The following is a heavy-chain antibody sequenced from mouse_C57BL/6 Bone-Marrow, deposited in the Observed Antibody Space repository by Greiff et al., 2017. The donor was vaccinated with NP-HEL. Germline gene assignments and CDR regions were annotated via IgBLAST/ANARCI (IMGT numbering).Heavy chain of an antibody. V-gene: IGHV5-4*03. CDR1: GFTFSSYA. CDR3: ARAPYYYGLDY. Sequence: EVKVVESGGGLVKPGGSLKLSCAASGFTFSSYAMSWVRQTPEKRLEWVATISDGGSYTYYPDNVKGRFTISRDNAKNNLYLQMSHLKSEDTAMYYCARAPYYYGLDYWGQGTTLTVSS. D-gene: IGHD1-1*01. CDR2: ISDGGSYT. J-gene: IGHJ2*01.